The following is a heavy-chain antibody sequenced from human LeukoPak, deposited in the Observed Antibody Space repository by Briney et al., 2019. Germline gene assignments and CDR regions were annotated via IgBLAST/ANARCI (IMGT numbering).Heavy chain of an antibody. J-gene: IGHJ5*02. Sequence: GRSLRLSCAASGFTFSSYGMHWVRQAPGKGLEWVAVIWYDGSNEYYADSVKGRFTISRDNSKNTLYLQMNSLRAEDTAVYYCARSSYSSSWTGWFDPWGQGTLVTVSS. CDR3: ARSSYSSSWTGWFDP. CDR1: GFTFSSYG. CDR2: IWYDGSNE. D-gene: IGHD6-13*01. V-gene: IGHV3-33*01.